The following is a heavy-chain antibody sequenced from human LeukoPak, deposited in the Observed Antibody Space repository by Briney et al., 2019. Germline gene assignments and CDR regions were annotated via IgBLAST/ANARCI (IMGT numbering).Heavy chain of an antibody. CDR2: ISWDGGST. V-gene: IGHV3-43D*03. CDR1: GFTFDDYA. J-gene: IGHJ6*03. Sequence: PGGSLRLSCAASGFTFDDYAMHWVRQAPGKGLEWVSLISWDGGSTYYADSVKGRFAISRDNSKNSLYLQMNSLRAEDTALYYCAKNGVRGVNHYYCYYMDVWGKGTTVTVSS. CDR3: AKNGVRGVNHYYCYYMDV. D-gene: IGHD3-10*01.